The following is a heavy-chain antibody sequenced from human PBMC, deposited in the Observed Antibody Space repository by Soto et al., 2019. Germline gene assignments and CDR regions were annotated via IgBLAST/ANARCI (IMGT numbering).Heavy chain of an antibody. Sequence: GGSLRLSCAASGFTFSSYWMSWVRQAPGKGLEWVANIKQDGSEKYYVDSVKGRFTISRDNAKNSLYLQMNSLRAEDTAVYYCARGAFGRLGELWHCWGQGTLVTVLL. CDR3: ARGAFGRLGELWHC. CDR2: IKQDGSEK. CDR1: GFTFSSYW. V-gene: IGHV3-7*03. D-gene: IGHD3-16*01. J-gene: IGHJ4*02.